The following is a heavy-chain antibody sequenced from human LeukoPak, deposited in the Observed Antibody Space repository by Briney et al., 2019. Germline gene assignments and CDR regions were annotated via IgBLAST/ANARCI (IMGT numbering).Heavy chain of an antibody. D-gene: IGHD6-6*01. V-gene: IGHV1-2*02. CDR2: VNPSSGDT. CDR3: ARGGIAARPFDY. J-gene: IGHJ4*02. CDR1: GYTFTDYY. Sequence: GASVKVSCRASGYTFTDYYIHWVRQTPGQGLEWMGWVNPSSGDTDYAQKFQVSVTVTRDTSISTAYMELTSLKSDDTAVYYCARGGIAARPFDYWGQGTLVTVSS.